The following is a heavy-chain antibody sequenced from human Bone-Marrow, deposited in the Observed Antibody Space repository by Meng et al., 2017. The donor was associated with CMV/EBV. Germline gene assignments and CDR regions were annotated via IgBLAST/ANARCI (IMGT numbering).Heavy chain of an antibody. J-gene: IGHJ6*02. D-gene: IGHD2-2*01. CDR3: ARDGRGYCSSTSCYPYYYYGMDV. CDR2: IYSGGST. Sequence: GGSLRLSCAASGFTFSSYAMSWVRQAPGKGLEWVSVIYSGGSTYYADSVKGRFTISRDNSKNTLYLQMNSLRAEDTAVYYCARDGRGYCSSTSCYPYYYYGMDVWGQGTTVTVSS. CDR1: GFTFSSYA. V-gene: IGHV3-53*01.